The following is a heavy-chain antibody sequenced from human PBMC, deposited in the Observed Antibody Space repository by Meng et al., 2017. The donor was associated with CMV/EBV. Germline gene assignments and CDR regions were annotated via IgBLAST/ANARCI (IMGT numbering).Heavy chain of an antibody. V-gene: IGHV1-18*01. CDR3: ARVPDFWSELDDGMDV. J-gene: IGHJ6*02. Sequence: ASVKVSCKASGYTFTSYGISWVRQAPGQGLEWMGWISAYNGNTNYAQKLQGRVTMTTDTSTSTAYMVLRSLRSDDTAVYYCARVPDFWSELDDGMDVWGQGTTVTVSS. D-gene: IGHD3-3*01. CDR1: GYTFTSYG. CDR2: ISAYNGNT.